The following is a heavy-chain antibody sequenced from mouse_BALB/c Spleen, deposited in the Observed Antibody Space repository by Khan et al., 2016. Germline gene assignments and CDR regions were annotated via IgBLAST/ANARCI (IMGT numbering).Heavy chain of an antibody. CDR1: GFNIKDYY. D-gene: IGHD2-1*01. CDR2: IDPENDDS. CDR3: THYGNILAWFAY. J-gene: IGHJ3*01. V-gene: IGHV14-4*02. Sequence: VQLKQSGAELVRSGASVKLSCTASGFNIKDYYVYWVKQRPEQGLEWIGWIDPENDDSGYDPKFQGKATMTADTSSNTAYLQLSSLTSEDTAVYYCTHYGNILAWFAYWGQGTLVTVSA.